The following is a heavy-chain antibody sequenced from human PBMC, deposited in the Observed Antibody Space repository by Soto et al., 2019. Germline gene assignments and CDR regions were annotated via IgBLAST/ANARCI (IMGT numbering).Heavy chain of an antibody. CDR3: AKVMGNFWSGPSDS. Sequence: EVQLLASGGGLVQPGGSLRLSCAASGFTFSNCAMTWVRQVPGKGLEWVSTVSGSGGSTYYADSVKGRFTISRDNSKSTLDLQMNSLRAEDTALYNCAKVMGNFWSGPSDSWGQGTLVTVSS. V-gene: IGHV3-23*01. D-gene: IGHD3-3*01. CDR1: GFTFSNCA. CDR2: VSGSGGST. J-gene: IGHJ4*02.